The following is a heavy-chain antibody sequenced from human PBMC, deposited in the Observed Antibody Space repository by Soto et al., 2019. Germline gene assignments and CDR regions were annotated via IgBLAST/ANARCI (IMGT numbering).Heavy chain of an antibody. Sequence: QLQLQESGSGLVKPSQTLSLTCAVSGGSISSGGYSWSWIRQPPGKGLEWIGYIYHSGSTYYNPSLKSRATTSVDRSKNQYSLTLSSVTAADTAVYYCAGGIAARPLGYWGQGTLVTVSS. J-gene: IGHJ4*02. D-gene: IGHD6-6*01. CDR3: AGGIAARPLGY. CDR1: GGSISSGGYS. CDR2: IYHSGST. V-gene: IGHV4-30-2*01.